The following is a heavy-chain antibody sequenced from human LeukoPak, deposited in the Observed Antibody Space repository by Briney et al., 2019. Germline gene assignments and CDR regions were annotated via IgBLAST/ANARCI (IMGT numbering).Heavy chain of an antibody. D-gene: IGHD3-3*01. J-gene: IGHJ6*02. CDR2: ISSSGSPI. Sequence: GGSLRLSCAASGFTFSIYAMSWVRQAPGKGLEWISYISSSGSPIYYADSEKGRFTIARDNAKNSLFLQMNSLRAEDTAVYYCARVPRFSAIFGWGQGTTVTVSS. CDR3: ARVPRFSAIFG. V-gene: IGHV3-48*01. CDR1: GFTFSIYA.